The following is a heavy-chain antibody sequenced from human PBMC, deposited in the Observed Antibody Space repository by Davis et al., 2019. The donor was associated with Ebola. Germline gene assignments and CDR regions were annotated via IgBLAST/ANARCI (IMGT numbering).Heavy chain of an antibody. CDR1: GYTFTDYY. CDR3: ARTSGSYYYYGMDV. Sequence: AASVKVSCKASGYTFTDYYMHWVRQAPGQGLEWMGWINPNSGGTDYAQKFQGRVTMTRDTSISTAYMELSRLRSDDTAVYYCARTSGSYYYYGMDVWGQGTTVTVSS. V-gene: IGHV1-2*02. CDR2: INPNSGGT. J-gene: IGHJ6*02. D-gene: IGHD3-10*01.